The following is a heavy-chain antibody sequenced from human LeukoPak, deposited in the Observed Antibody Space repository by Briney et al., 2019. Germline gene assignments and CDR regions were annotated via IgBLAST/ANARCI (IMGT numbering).Heavy chain of an antibody. V-gene: IGHV1-3*01. Sequence: GASVTVSFKASGYTFTSYAMHWVRQAPGQRLEWMGWINAGNGNTKYSQKFQGRVTISRDTSASTAYMELSSLRSGDTAVYYCARGPPSGNYYVWVIWGQGTLVTVSS. J-gene: IGHJ4*02. CDR3: ARGPPSGNYYVWVI. CDR1: GYTFTSYA. CDR2: INAGNGNT. D-gene: IGHD1-26*01.